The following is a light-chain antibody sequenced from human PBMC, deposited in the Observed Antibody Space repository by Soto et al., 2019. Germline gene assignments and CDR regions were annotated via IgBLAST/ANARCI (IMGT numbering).Light chain of an antibody. CDR2: GAS. CDR1: QNIIKY. Sequence: DIQMTQSPSSLWASVGDRVTITYRTSQNIIKYLNWYQQKPGKAPKFLIYGASTLQTGVPSRFSGGGSGTDFTLTISSLQPEDFATYYRQQTYTTPYTFGQGTKLDIK. J-gene: IGKJ2*01. CDR3: QQTYTTPYT. V-gene: IGKV1-39*01.